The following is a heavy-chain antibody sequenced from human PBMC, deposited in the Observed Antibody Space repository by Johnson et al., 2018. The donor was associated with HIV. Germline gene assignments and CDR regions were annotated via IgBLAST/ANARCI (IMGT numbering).Heavy chain of an antibody. J-gene: IGHJ3*02. CDR2: ISWNSNNR. Sequence: VQLVESGGGLVQPGRSLRLSCAASGFTFDDYAMHWVRQAPGKGLEWVSGISWNSNNRDYADSVKGRFTISRDNAKKSLYLQMNSLRAEDTAVYYCAREGGAAAPDAFDIWGQGTMVTVSS. CDR3: AREGGAAAPDAFDI. CDR1: GFTFDDYA. D-gene: IGHD2-2*01. V-gene: IGHV3-9*01.